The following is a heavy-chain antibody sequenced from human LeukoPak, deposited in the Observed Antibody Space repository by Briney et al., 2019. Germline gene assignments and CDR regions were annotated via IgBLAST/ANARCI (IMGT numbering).Heavy chain of an antibody. CDR2: ISGSGGST. Sequence: GGSLRLSCAASGFTFSSYAMSWVRQAPGKGLEWVSAISGSGGSTYYADSVKGRFTISRDNSKNTLYLHMNSLRAEDTAVYYCARGGVVISPFDYWGQGTLVTVSS. D-gene: IGHD3-3*01. CDR1: GFTFSSYA. J-gene: IGHJ4*02. CDR3: ARGGVVISPFDY. V-gene: IGHV3-23*01.